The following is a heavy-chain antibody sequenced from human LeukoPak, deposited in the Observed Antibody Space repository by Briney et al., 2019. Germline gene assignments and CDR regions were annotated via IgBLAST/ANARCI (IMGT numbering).Heavy chain of an antibody. CDR3: ASQGIAVAGTVYYYYGMDV. D-gene: IGHD6-19*01. CDR1: GYTFTGYY. J-gene: IGHJ6*02. CDR2: INPNSGGT. V-gene: IGHV1-2*02. Sequence: ASVKVSCKASGYTFTGYYMHWVRQAPGQGLEWMGWINPNSGGTNYAQKFQGRVTMTRDTSISTAYMELSRLRSDDTAVYYCASQGIAVAGTVYYYYGMDVWGQGTTVTVSS.